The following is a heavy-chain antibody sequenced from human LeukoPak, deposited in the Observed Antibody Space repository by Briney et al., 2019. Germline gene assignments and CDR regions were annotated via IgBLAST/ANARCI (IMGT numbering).Heavy chain of an antibody. V-gene: IGHV3-21*01. Sequence: GGSLRLSCAASGFTFSSYSMNWVRQAPGKGLEWVSSISSSSSYIYYADSVKGRFTISRDNAKNSLCLQMSSLRAEDTAVYYCARDPGPLWFGELLYVYYGMDVWGQGTTVTVSS. CDR2: ISSSSSYI. CDR3: ARDPGPLWFGELLYVYYGMDV. CDR1: GFTFSSYS. J-gene: IGHJ6*02. D-gene: IGHD3-10*01.